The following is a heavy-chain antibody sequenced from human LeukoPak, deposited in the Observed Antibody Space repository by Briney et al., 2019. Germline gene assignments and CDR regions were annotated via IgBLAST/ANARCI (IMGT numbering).Heavy chain of an antibody. CDR1: GFTVSSNY. CDR3: ARGRYFDF. J-gene: IGHJ4*02. Sequence: GGSLRLSCAASGFTVSSNYMSWARQAPGKGLEWVSVIYSSATTSYADSVKGRFTISRDNSLNTLFLQINSLRAEDTAVYYCARGRYFDFWGQGTLVTVSS. V-gene: IGHV3-53*01. CDR2: IYSSATT.